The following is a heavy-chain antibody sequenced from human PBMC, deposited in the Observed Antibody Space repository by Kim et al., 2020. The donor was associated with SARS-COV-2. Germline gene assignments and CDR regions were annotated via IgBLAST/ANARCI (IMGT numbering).Heavy chain of an antibody. CDR1: GGSIISSSYY. D-gene: IGHD3-10*01. CDR3: AGQYYYGSDTYGSFDL. CDR2: VYYTGRA. J-gene: IGHJ2*01. Sequence: SETLSLTCTVSGGSIISSSYYWNWIRQSPGKGLEWIGSVYYTGRAYYSRSLKSRVTISVDKPRNQFSLKLTSVTAADTAVYYCAGQYYYGSDTYGSFDLWGRGTLVTISS. V-gene: IGHV4-39*01.